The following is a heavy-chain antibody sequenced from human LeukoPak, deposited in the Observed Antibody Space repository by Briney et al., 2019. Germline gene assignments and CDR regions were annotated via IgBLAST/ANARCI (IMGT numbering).Heavy chain of an antibody. CDR1: AYTFTGYY. Sequence: ASVKVSCKASAYTFTGYYMHLVRQAPGQGLEWMGWINPNSGGTNYAQKFQGRVTMTRDTSISTAYMELSRLRSDDTAVYYCARVHPRIQLWFKYYFDYWGQGTLVTVSS. V-gene: IGHV1-2*02. J-gene: IGHJ4*02. D-gene: IGHD5-18*01. CDR2: INPNSGGT. CDR3: ARVHPRIQLWFKYYFDY.